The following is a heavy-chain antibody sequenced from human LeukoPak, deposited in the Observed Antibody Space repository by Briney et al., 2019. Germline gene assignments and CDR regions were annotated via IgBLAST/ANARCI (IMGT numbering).Heavy chain of an antibody. Sequence: GGSLRLSCAASGLIFSSYAMSWVRQAPGKGLEWVSTISGGGRSTDYADSVKGQFTISRDNSKNTLYLQMNSLRAEDTAVYYCARERYFDYWGQGTLVTVSS. CDR2: ISGGGRST. J-gene: IGHJ4*02. CDR3: ARERYFDY. CDR1: GLIFSSYA. V-gene: IGHV3-23*01.